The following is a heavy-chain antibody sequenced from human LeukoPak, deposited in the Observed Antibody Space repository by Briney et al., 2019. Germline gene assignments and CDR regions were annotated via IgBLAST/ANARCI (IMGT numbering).Heavy chain of an antibody. CDR1: GYSFTSYW. J-gene: IGHJ5*02. CDR2: IYPGDSDT. V-gene: IGHV5-51*01. D-gene: IGHD2-2*01. CDR3: ARRLGTYCSSTSRYRYTRGDNWFDP. Sequence: GESLKISCKGSGYSFTSYWIGWVRQMPGKGLEWMGIIYPGDSDTRYSPSSQGQVTISADKSISTAYLQWSSLKASDTAMYYCARRLGTYCSSTSRYRYTRGDNWFDPWGQGTLVTVSS.